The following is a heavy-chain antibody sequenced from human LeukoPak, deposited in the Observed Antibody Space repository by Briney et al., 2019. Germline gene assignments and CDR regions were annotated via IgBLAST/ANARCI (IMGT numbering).Heavy chain of an antibody. V-gene: IGHV1-2*02. CDR3: ARDLLWDRRSGLDCSGGSCGRVWFDP. Sequence: GASVKVSCKASGYTFSSYGISWVRQAPGQGLEWMGWINPNSGGTNYAQKFQGRVTMTRDTSISTAYMELSRLRSDDTAVYYCARDLLWDRRSGLDCSGGSCGRVWFDPWGQGTLVTVSS. CDR1: GYTFSSYG. J-gene: IGHJ5*02. CDR2: INPNSGGT. D-gene: IGHD2-15*01.